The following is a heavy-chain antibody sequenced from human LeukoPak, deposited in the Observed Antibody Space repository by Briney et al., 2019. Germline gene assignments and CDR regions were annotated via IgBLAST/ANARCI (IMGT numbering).Heavy chain of an antibody. CDR2: IYSAGST. J-gene: IGHJ3*02. CDR1: GFTVSNNY. V-gene: IGHV3-66*02. CDR3: AGEARDAFDI. D-gene: IGHD6-6*01. Sequence: GGSLRLSCAASGFTVSNNYMSWVRQAPGKGLEWVSVIYSAGSTYYSDSVKGRFTISRDSSKNTLFLQMNTLRAEDTAVYYCAGEARDAFDIWGQGTMVTVSS.